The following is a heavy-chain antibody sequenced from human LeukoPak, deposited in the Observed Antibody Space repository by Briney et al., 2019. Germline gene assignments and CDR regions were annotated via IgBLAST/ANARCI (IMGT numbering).Heavy chain of an antibody. D-gene: IGHD3-3*01. CDR1: GASITSRF. CDR3: ASDFTQGGGLLED. J-gene: IGHJ4*02. CDR2: VSYTGSP. V-gene: IGHV4-59*11. Sequence: SETLSLTCTVSGASITSRFWTWLRQTPGKGLEWIGYVSYTGSPRYNPSLESRVTISLDTSKSQFILRLPSMPAADTAIYYCASDFTQGGGLLEDWGPGTLVAVSS.